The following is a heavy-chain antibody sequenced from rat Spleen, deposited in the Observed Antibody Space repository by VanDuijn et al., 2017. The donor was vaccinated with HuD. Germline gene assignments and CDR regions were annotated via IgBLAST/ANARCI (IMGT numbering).Heavy chain of an antibody. D-gene: IGHD1-2*01. V-gene: IGHV5S23*01. CDR1: GFTFSKYG. Sequence: EVQLVESGGGLVQPGRSLKLSCAASGFTFSKYGMNWVRQAPTKGLEWVASISSGGGTTYYRDSVKGRFTISRDNAKSTLYLQMDSLRSEDTATYYCTTITVAALAYWGQGTLVTVAS. J-gene: IGHJ3*01. CDR2: ISSGGGTT. CDR3: TTITVAALAY.